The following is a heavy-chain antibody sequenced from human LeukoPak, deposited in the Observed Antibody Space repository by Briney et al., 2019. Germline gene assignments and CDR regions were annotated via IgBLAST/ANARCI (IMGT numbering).Heavy chain of an antibody. Sequence: PSETLSLTCTVSGDSISRYYWSWIRQPAGKGLEWIGRIYNGGIITYNPSLKSRVTMSIDTSNNQFSLRLRFVTAADTAVYYCARHKDYYYSYMDVWGKGTTVTISS. CDR2: IYNGGII. V-gene: IGHV4-4*07. CDR3: ARHKDYYYSYMDV. CDR1: GDSISRYY. J-gene: IGHJ6*03.